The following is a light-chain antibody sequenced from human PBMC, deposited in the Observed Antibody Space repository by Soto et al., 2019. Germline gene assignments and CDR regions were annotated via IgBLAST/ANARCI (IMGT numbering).Light chain of an antibody. CDR1: QDIGGR. J-gene: IGKJ1*01. V-gene: IGKV1-12*01. Sequence: DIQMTQSPSSVSASVGDRITITCRASQDIGGRLAWFQQKPGKAPQYLIQAASISQSGVPSRFSGGGWGTEFITTINNLQTEDSASYRWLQVYAMPRRVGRGTKAE. CDR2: AAS. CDR3: LQVYAMPRR.